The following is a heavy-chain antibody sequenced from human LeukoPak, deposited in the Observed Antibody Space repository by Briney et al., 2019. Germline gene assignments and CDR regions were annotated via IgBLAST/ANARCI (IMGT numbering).Heavy chain of an antibody. Sequence: PGGSLRLSCAASEFTFSDYYMSWIRQAPGKGLEWVSYISQSGSTIYYADSVKGRFTISRDNAKNSLYLQMNSLRAEDTAVYYCARRLTQYDCFDPWGQGILVTVSS. J-gene: IGHJ5*02. CDR2: ISQSGSTI. V-gene: IGHV3-11*01. D-gene: IGHD2-2*01. CDR3: ARRLTQYDCFDP. CDR1: EFTFSDYY.